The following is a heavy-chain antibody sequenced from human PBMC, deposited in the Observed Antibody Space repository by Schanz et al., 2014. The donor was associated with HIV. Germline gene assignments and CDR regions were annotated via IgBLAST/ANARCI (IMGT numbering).Heavy chain of an antibody. J-gene: IGHJ4*02. CDR1: GSSVTYFY. V-gene: IGHV4-34*02. D-gene: IGHD2-15*01. CDR2: VNHSGDA. Sequence: QVQLQQWGAGLLKPSETLSLTCAVYGSSVTYFYWSWIRQSPGKGLEWIAEVNHSGDANHNPSLKGRVTISVDPSKNQFSLKLDSVTAADTALYYCASVCSGGNCFDYWGQGTLVTVSS. CDR3: ASVCSGGNCFDY.